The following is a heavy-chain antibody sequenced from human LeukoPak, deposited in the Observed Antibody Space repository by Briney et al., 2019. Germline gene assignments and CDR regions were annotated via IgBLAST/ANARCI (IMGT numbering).Heavy chain of an antibody. D-gene: IGHD3-22*01. Sequence: PGGSLRLSCAASGFIFSSYAMTWVRQAPGKGLEWVSGIGATGSSTYHADSVKGRFTISRDNAKNSLYLQMNSLRAEDTALYYCAKGAVEVVVNHFDYWGQGTLVTVSS. CDR1: GFIFSSYA. CDR3: AKGAVEVVVNHFDY. CDR2: IGATGSST. V-gene: IGHV3-23*01. J-gene: IGHJ4*02.